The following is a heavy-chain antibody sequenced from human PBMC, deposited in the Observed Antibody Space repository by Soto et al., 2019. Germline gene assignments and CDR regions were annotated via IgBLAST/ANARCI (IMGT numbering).Heavy chain of an antibody. CDR3: ARYGHYYENFDY. V-gene: IGHV4-59*01. CDR2: IYYSGST. Sequence: SETLSLTCTVSGGSISSYYWSWIRQPPGKGLEWIGYIYYSGSTNYNPSLKSRVTISVDTSKNQFSLKLSSVTAADTAVYYCARYGHYYENFDYWGQGTLVTVSS. J-gene: IGHJ4*02. D-gene: IGHD3-22*01. CDR1: GGSISSYY.